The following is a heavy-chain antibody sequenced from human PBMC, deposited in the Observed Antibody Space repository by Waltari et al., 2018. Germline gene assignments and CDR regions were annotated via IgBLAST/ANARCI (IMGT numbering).Heavy chain of an antibody. CDR2: IIPMPGIT. J-gene: IGHJ3*01. V-gene: IGHV1-69*02. Sequence: QVQLVESGPEVKQPGSAVKVSGRSSGGAFISVGLHWLRQAPGQGPEWMRKIIPMPGITDYEQKFQGRLRITADRSTTTGYMELRSLGTEDTAIYYCARRVSTKGAFEVWGRGTLVTVSP. CDR1: GGAFISVG. CDR3: ARRVSTKGAFEV. D-gene: IGHD5-12*01.